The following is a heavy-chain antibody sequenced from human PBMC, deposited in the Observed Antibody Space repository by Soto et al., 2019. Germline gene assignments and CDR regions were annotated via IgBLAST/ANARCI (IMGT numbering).Heavy chain of an antibody. CDR1: GDTSDSFS. V-gene: IGHV1-69*01. Sequence: QVQLVQSGAEVKKPGSSVRVSCKASGDTSDSFSISWVRQAPGQGLEWMGGIIPMFGTGNYAQKFQGRLTITAGESTGTSYMDLKSLRSEDTAVYFCARENRDDNSGWYSSSDWFDPWGQGTLVTVSS. D-gene: IGHD6-19*01. CDR3: ARENRDDNSGWYSSSDWFDP. J-gene: IGHJ5*02. CDR2: IIPMFGTG.